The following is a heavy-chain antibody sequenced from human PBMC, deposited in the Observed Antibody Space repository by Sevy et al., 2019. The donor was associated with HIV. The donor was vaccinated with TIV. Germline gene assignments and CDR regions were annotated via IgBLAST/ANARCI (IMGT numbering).Heavy chain of an antibody. CDR1: GLTFSTYG. CDR3: AKTYADTTMDLYDYDS. J-gene: IGHJ4*02. CDR2: ISGDGSNT. Sequence: GGSLRLSCAASGLTFSTYGMHWVRQAPGKGLEWVALISGDGSNTYYAGSVTGRFTISRDNSKNTLYLQMNSLRADDTAMYYCAKTYADTTMDLYDYDSWGQGTLVTVSS. V-gene: IGHV3-30*18. D-gene: IGHD5-18*01.